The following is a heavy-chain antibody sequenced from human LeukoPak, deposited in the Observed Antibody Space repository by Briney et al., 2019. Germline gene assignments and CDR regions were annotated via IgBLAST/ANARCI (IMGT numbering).Heavy chain of an antibody. Sequence: SQTLSLTCAISGDSGSSNSAARNWIRQSPSRGLEWLGRTYYRSKWYNDYAVSVKSRITINPDTYKNQFSLQLNSVTPEDTAVYYCARISVAVAGDLGYYYGMDVWGKGTTVTVSS. CDR1: GDSGSSNSAA. D-gene: IGHD6-19*01. CDR3: ARISVAVAGDLGYYYGMDV. J-gene: IGHJ6*04. V-gene: IGHV6-1*01. CDR2: TYYRSKWYN.